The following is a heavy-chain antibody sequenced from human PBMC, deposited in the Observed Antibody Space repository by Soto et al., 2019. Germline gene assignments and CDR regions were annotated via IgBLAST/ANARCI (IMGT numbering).Heavy chain of an antibody. D-gene: IGHD3-3*01. CDR3: AREPSHYDFWSGYYSAPYGMDV. CDR1: GYTFTSYA. CDR2: INAGNGNT. J-gene: IGHJ6*02. Sequence: ASVKVSCKASGYTFTSYAMHWVRQAPGQRLEWMGWINAGNGNTKYSQKFQGRVAITRVTSASTAYMELSSLRSEDTAGYYCAREPSHYDFWSGYYSAPYGMDVWGQGXTVTVYS. V-gene: IGHV1-3*01.